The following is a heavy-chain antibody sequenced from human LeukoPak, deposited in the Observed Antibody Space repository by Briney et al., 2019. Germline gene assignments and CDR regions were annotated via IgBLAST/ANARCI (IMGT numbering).Heavy chain of an antibody. CDR1: GFTLSSYA. J-gene: IGHJ4*02. CDR3: ARGGGGNSDFLTTYTGASLSFDY. Sequence: GGSLRLSCVASGFTLSSYAVSWVRQAPGKGLQWVSSLGISGDYAWYAGSVKGRFTISRDRSKNTLYLQMNRLGAEDTAVYYCARGGGGNSDFLTTYTGASLSFDYWGQGALVTVSS. CDR2: LGISGDYA. D-gene: IGHD3-9*01. V-gene: IGHV3-23*01.